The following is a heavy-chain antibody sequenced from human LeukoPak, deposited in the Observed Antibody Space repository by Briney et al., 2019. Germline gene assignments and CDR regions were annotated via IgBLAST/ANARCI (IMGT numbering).Heavy chain of an antibody. CDR2: ISYDGSNK. J-gene: IGHJ4*02. D-gene: IGHD6-13*01. Sequence: GGSLRLSCAASGFTFSSYGMHWVRQAPGKGLEWVAVISYDGSNKYYADSVKGRFTISRDNSKNTLYLQMNSLRAEDTAVYYCARRSTGYSSNWYYFDYWGQGTLVTVSS. CDR3: ARRSTGYSSNWYYFDY. V-gene: IGHV3-30*03. CDR1: GFTFSSYG.